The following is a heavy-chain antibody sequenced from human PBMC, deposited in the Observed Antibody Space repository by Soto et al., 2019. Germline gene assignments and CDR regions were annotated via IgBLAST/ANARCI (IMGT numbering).Heavy chain of an antibody. Sequence: QVQLVESGGGVVQPGRSLRLSCAASGFTCSSYGMHWVHQAPGKGLEWVAVISYDGSNKYYADSVKGRFTISRDNSKNTLYLQMNSLRAEDTAVYYCAKETYSGPLDYWGQGTLVTVSS. D-gene: IGHD2-15*01. J-gene: IGHJ4*02. CDR1: GFTCSSYG. V-gene: IGHV3-30*18. CDR2: ISYDGSNK. CDR3: AKETYSGPLDY.